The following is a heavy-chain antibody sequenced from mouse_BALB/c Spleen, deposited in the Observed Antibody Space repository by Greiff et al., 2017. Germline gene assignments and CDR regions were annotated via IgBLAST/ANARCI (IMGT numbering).Heavy chain of an antibody. CDR3: ARGEDDYDWGYAMDY. J-gene: IGHJ4*01. Sequence: VMLVESGPGLVAPSQSLSITCTVSGFSLTGYGVNWVRQPPGKGLEWLGMIWGDGSTDYNSALKSRLSISKDNSKSQVFLKMNSLQTDDTARYYCARGEDDYDWGYAMDYWGQGTSVTVSS. CDR2: IWGDGST. V-gene: IGHV2-6-7*01. D-gene: IGHD2-4*01. CDR1: GFSLTGYG.